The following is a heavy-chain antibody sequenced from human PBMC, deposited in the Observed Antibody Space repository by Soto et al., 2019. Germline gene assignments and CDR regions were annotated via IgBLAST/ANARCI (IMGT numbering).Heavy chain of an antibody. CDR3: ARGTVPRRDYYYYYGMDV. D-gene: IGHD2-2*01. V-gene: IGHV1-69*13. Sequence: SVKVSCKASGGTFSSYAISWVRQAPGQGLEWMGGIIPIFGTANYAQKFQGRVTITADESTSTAYMELSSLRSEDTAVYYCARGTVPRRDYYYYYGMDVWGQGTTVTVSS. CDR1: GGTFSSYA. J-gene: IGHJ6*02. CDR2: IIPIFGTA.